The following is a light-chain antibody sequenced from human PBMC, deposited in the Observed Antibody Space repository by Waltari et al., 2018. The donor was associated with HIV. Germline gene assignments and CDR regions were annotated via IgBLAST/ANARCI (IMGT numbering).Light chain of an antibody. CDR2: GVS. V-gene: IGLV2-14*01. Sequence: QSALTQPASVSGSPGQSITIPCNGTTTDIGGYNYVSWYQRHPDKAPQLIIFGVSNRPSGMSMRFCGSKSGNTASLTISGLQAEDEADYYCCSYTNLTTHDVLFGGGTKLTVL. CDR3: CSYTNLTTHDVL. J-gene: IGLJ2*01. CDR1: TTDIGGYNY.